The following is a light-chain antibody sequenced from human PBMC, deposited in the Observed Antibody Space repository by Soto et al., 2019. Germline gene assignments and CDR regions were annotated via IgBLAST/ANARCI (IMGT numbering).Light chain of an antibody. CDR1: QSISSW. J-gene: IGKJ1*01. CDR2: KAS. Sequence: DIQMTQSPSTLSASVGDRVTITCRASQSISSWLAWYQQKPGKAPKLLIYKASSLESGVPSRFSGSGSGTEFTLTISSLQPDDFATYYCQQYNSSRTFGQGTKGELK. V-gene: IGKV1-5*03. CDR3: QQYNSSRT.